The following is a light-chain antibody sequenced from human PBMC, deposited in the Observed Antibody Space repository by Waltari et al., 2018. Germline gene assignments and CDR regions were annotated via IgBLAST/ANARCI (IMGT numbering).Light chain of an antibody. CDR1: QGIRNL. V-gene: IGKV1-5*03. J-gene: IGKJ1*01. CDR3: QQDRNSGT. Sequence: TWRASQGIRNLLAWHQQQSGQAQKVLIYESPTVESGVPGRVSGSGAGTECTLTISILQPDDFATYCCQQDRNSGTFGQGTKVEIK. CDR2: ESP.